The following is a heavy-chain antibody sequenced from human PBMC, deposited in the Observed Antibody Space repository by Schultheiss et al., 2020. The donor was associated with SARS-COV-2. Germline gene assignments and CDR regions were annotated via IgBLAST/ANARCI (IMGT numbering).Heavy chain of an antibody. V-gene: IGHV1-8*01. CDR2: MNPNSGNT. CDR1: GYTFTSYD. CDR3: ARTSAYYFASPQYYFDY. J-gene: IGHJ4*02. D-gene: IGHD3-22*01. Sequence: ASVKVSCKASGYTFTSYDINWVRQATGQGLEWMGWMNPNSGNTGYAQKFQGRVTMTRDTSISTAYMELNSLRAEDTAVYLCARTSAYYFASPQYYFDYWGQGTLVTVSS.